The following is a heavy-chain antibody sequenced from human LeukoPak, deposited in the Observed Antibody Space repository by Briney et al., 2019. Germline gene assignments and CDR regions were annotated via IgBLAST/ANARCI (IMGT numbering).Heavy chain of an antibody. CDR1: GFTFSSYG. J-gene: IGHJ4*02. Sequence: GGSLSLSCAASGFTFSSYGMHWVRQAPGKGLEWVALIWYDGSNKYYADSVKGRLTISRDNSKNTLYLQMDSLRAEDTAVYYCAREGPRGNSQFDYWGQGTLVTVSS. V-gene: IGHV3-33*01. CDR3: AREGPRGNSQFDY. CDR2: IWYDGSNK. D-gene: IGHD2/OR15-2a*01.